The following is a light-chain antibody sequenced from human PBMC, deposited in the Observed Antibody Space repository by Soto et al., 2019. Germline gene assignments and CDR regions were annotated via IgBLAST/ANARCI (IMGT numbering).Light chain of an antibody. CDR2: GAS. CDR1: QSVSSN. J-gene: IGKJ2*01. CDR3: QQYDSWPYT. Sequence: EIVMTQSPATLSVSPGERATLSCRASQSVSSNLAWYQQKPGQAPRLLIYGASTRATGIPARFSGSGSGTQFTLTISRLQSEDFAVYYCQQYDSWPYTFGQGTKLETK. V-gene: IGKV3-15*01.